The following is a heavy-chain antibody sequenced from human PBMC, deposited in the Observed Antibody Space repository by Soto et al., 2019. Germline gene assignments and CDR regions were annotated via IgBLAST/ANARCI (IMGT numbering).Heavy chain of an antibody. Sequence: GGSLRLSCAASGFTLSSYAMHWVRQAPGKGLEWVAVISYDGTNKYYADSVKGRFSISRDNSKNTLYLQMNSLRAEDTAVYYCARDLADIVAVVAAVHYYYNGMDVWGQGTTVTVSS. CDR3: ARDLADIVAVVAAVHYYYNGMDV. CDR2: ISYDGTNK. D-gene: IGHD2-15*01. CDR1: GFTLSSYA. J-gene: IGHJ6*02. V-gene: IGHV3-30-3*01.